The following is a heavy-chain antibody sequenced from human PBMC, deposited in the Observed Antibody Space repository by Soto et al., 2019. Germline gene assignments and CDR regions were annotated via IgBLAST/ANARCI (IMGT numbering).Heavy chain of an antibody. CDR1: GGIFSSYA. D-gene: IGHD1-26*01. V-gene: IGHV1-69*01. J-gene: IGHJ4*02. CDR2: VIPILRQA. Sequence: QVQLVQSGAEVKKPGSSVKVSCKASGGIFSSYAISWLRQAPGQGLEWMGAVIPILRQAYYAQDFQDRVSITADESTRTTYLELSSLISYDTAVYFCARVGGIGAAPGTDYWGQGTLVTVSS. CDR3: ARVGGIGAAPGTDY.